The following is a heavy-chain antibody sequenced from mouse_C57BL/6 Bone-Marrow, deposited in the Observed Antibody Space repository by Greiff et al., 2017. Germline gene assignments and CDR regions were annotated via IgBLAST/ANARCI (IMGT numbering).Heavy chain of an antibody. Sequence: EVKLMESGGDLVKPGGSLKLSCAASGFTFSSYGMSWVRQTPDKRLEWVATISSGGSYTYYPDSVKGRFTISRDNAKNTLYLQMSSLESEDTAMYYCARRGYLLDSWGQGTTLTVSS. CDR3: ARRGYLLDS. V-gene: IGHV5-6*02. CDR2: ISSGGSYT. D-gene: IGHD5-1*01. J-gene: IGHJ2*01. CDR1: GFTFSSYG.